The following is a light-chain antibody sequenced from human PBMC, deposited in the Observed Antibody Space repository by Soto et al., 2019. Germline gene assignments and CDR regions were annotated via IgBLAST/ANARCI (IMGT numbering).Light chain of an antibody. CDR3: SSYAGGNNVV. Sequence: QSVLTQPPSASGSPGQSVTISCTGTSSDIGAYNYVSWYQQHPGKVPKLMIYEVTKRPSGVPDRFSGSQSGNTASLTVSGLQAEDEADYYCSSYAGGNNVVFGGGTKLTVL. CDR2: EVT. V-gene: IGLV2-8*01. J-gene: IGLJ3*02. CDR1: SSDIGAYNY.